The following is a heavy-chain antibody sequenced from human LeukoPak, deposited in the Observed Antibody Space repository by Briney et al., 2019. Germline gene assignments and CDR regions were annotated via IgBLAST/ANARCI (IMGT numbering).Heavy chain of an antibody. Sequence: ASVKVSCKASGYTFTSYAMNWVRQAPGQGLEWMGWINTNTGNPTYAQGFTGRFVFSLDTSVSTAYLQISSLKAEDTAVYYCARDLITMVRGVIITGVGYWGQGTLVTVSS. J-gene: IGHJ4*02. CDR2: INTNTGNP. V-gene: IGHV7-4-1*02. CDR1: GYTFTSYA. D-gene: IGHD3-10*01. CDR3: ARDLITMVRGVIITGVGY.